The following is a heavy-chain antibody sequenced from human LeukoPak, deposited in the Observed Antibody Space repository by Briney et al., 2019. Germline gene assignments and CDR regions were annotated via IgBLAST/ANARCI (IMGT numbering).Heavy chain of an antibody. CDR1: GFTFSTYW. J-gene: IGHJ5*02. Sequence: GGSLRLSRAASGFTFSTYWMHWVRQAPGKGLVWVSRINGDGSSTSYADSVKGRFTISRDNAKNTLYLQMNSLGAEDTAVYYCARVERWFDPWGQGTLVTVSS. V-gene: IGHV3-74*01. CDR2: INGDGSST. CDR3: ARVERWFDP.